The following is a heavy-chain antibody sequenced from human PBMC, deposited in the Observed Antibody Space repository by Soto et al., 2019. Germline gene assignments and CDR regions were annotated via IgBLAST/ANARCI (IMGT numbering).Heavy chain of an antibody. V-gene: IGHV3-74*01. D-gene: IGHD3-22*01. CDR3: ATGGSGYFTY. J-gene: IGHJ4*02. CDR2: IKSDGSYT. Sequence: EVQLVESGGGLVQPGGSLRRSCAASGFTFNTYWMQWVRQAPGKGLVWVSRIKSDGSYTNYADSVKGRFTISRDNAKNTLFLQMNSLGAEDTAVYYCATGGSGYFTYWGQGTLVTVSS. CDR1: GFTFNTYW.